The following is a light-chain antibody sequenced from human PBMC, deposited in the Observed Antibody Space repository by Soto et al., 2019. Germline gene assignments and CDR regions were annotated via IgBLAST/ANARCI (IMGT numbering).Light chain of an antibody. Sequence: DIQMTQSPSSLSASVGDRVTITCRASRSISSNVSWYQQKLGKAPKLLIYAASTLQSGVPSRFSGSGSGTDFTLTISRLQPEDFATYYCQQTYSTPLTFGGGTKVDIK. V-gene: IGKV1-39*01. CDR2: AAS. CDR3: QQTYSTPLT. J-gene: IGKJ4*01. CDR1: RSISSN.